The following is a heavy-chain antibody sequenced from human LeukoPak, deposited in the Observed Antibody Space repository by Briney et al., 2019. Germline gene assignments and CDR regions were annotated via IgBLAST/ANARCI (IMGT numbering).Heavy chain of an antibody. CDR2: IWYDGSNK. V-gene: IGHV3-33*01. Sequence: GGSLRLSCAASGFTFSSYGMHWVRQAPGKGLEWVAVIWYDGSNKYYADSVKGRFTISRDNSKNTRYLQMNSLRAEDTAVYYCARGYSYGFYYCGMDVWGQGTTVTVSS. J-gene: IGHJ6*02. CDR3: ARGYSYGFYYCGMDV. CDR1: GFTFSSYG. D-gene: IGHD5-18*01.